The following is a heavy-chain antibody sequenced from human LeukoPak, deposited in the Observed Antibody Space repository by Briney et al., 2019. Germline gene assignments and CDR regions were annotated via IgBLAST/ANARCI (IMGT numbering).Heavy chain of an antibody. D-gene: IGHD3-22*01. Sequence: GGSLRLSCAASGFTFSSYAMSWVRQAPGKGLEWVSAISGSGGSTYYADSVKGRFTISRDNSKNTLYLQMNSLRAEDTAVYYCAKGDYYDRLSAPENWGQGTLVTVSS. CDR3: AKGDYYDRLSAPEN. CDR2: ISGSGGST. V-gene: IGHV3-23*01. J-gene: IGHJ4*02. CDR1: GFTFSSYA.